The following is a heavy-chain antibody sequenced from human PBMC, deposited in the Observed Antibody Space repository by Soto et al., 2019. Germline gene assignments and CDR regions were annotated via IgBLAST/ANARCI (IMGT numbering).Heavy chain of an antibody. CDR2: ITPIFGTA. V-gene: IGHV1-69*13. J-gene: IGHJ4*02. Sequence: SVKVSCKASGVTFSSYAISWVRQAPGQGLEWMGGITPIFGTANYAQKFQGRVTITADESTSTAYMELSSLRSEDTAVYYCASSLYSSSWYMPFDYWGQGTLVTVSS. D-gene: IGHD6-13*01. CDR1: GVTFSSYA. CDR3: ASSLYSSSWYMPFDY.